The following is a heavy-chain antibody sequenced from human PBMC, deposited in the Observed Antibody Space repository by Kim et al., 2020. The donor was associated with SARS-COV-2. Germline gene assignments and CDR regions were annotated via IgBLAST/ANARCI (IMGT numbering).Heavy chain of an antibody. Sequence: GGSLRLSCAASGFTFSSYSMNWVRQAPGKGLEWVSSISSSSSYIYYADSVKGRFTISRDNAKNSLYLQMNSLRAEDTAVYYCARDSRAYCGGDCYPDYWGQGTLVTVSS. CDR1: GFTFSSYS. V-gene: IGHV3-21*01. CDR3: ARDSRAYCGGDCYPDY. J-gene: IGHJ4*02. D-gene: IGHD2-21*02. CDR2: ISSSSSYI.